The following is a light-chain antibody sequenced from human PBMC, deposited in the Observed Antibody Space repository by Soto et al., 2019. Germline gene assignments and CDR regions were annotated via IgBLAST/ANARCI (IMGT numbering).Light chain of an antibody. CDR1: QSVSSY. CDR2: GAS. V-gene: IGKV3-20*01. J-gene: IGKJ1*01. CDR3: QQYGSSGT. Sequence: EIVLTQSPGSLCLSPGERATLSCRASQSVSSYLAWYQQKPGQAPRLLIYGASNRATGIPDRFSGSGSGTDFTLTISRLEPEDFAVYYCQQYGSSGTFGQGTTGDIK.